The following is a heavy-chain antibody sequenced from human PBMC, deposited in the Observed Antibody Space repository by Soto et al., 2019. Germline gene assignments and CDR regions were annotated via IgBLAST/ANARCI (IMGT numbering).Heavy chain of an antibody. CDR2: IKQDGREK. Sequence: EVQLVESGGGLVQSGGSLRLSCAASGFTFSSYWMSWVRQGPGKGPEWVANIKQDGREKYYVDSVKGRFTISRDNAKNSLYLQMTGLRFDDTAVYHCAKSLSAIPGDSWGQGTLVTVSS. V-gene: IGHV3-7*05. J-gene: IGHJ4*02. D-gene: IGHD2-2*01. CDR3: AKSLSAIPGDS. CDR1: GFTFSSYW.